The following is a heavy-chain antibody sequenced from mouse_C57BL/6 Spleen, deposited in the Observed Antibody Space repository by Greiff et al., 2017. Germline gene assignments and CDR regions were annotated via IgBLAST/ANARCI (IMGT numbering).Heavy chain of an antibody. J-gene: IGHJ2*01. CDR3: AIYDGYFYYFDY. CDR2: IYPGDGDT. D-gene: IGHD2-3*01. Sequence: LVESGPELVKPGASVKISCKASGYAFSSSWMNWVKQRPGQGLEWIGRIYPGDGDTNYNGKFKGKATLTADKSSSTAYMQLSSLTSEDSAVYFCAIYDGYFYYFDYWGQGTTLTVSS. V-gene: IGHV1-82*01. CDR1: GYAFSSSW.